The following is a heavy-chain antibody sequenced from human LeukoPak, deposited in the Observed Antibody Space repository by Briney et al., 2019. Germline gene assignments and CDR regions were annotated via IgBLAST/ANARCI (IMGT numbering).Heavy chain of an antibody. CDR3: ARPALPSAYYYYFDY. D-gene: IGHD3-22*01. CDR1: GYTFANYG. J-gene: IGHJ4*02. V-gene: IGHV1-18*01. Sequence: ASVKVSCKASGYTFANYGISWVRQAPGQGLEWMGWISPYNGNTDFARNLQGRVTLTTDTFTSTAYMELRSLRSDDTAVYYCARPALPSAYYYYFDYWGQGTLVTVSS. CDR2: ISPYNGNT.